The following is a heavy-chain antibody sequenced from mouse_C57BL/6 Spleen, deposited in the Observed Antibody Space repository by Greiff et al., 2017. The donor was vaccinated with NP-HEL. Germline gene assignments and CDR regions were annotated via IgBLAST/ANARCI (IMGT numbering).Heavy chain of an antibody. J-gene: IGHJ2*01. Sequence: VQLKESGPGLVKPSQSLSLTCSVTGYSITSGYYWNWIRQFPGNKLEWMGYISYDGSNNYNPSLKNRISITRDTSKNQFFLKLNSVTTEDTATYYCARDREGVFDYWGQGTTLTVSS. D-gene: IGHD3-3*01. V-gene: IGHV3-6*01. CDR3: ARDREGVFDY. CDR1: GYSITSGYY. CDR2: ISYDGSN.